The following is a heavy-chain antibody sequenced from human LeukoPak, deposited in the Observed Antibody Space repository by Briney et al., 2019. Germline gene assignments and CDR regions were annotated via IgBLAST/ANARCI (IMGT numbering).Heavy chain of an antibody. CDR1: GFSFTKYA. CDR3: AREGMQSPALDY. CDR2: ISKDGSMR. V-gene: IGHV3-30*04. Sequence: QTGGSLRLSCAASGFSFTKYAMDWVRQAPGKGLEWVAIISKDGSMRYYADSVKGRFTISRDNSKNTLYLQMNSLRAEDTAVYYCAREGMQSPALDYWGQGTLVTVSS. J-gene: IGHJ4*02. D-gene: IGHD2-8*01.